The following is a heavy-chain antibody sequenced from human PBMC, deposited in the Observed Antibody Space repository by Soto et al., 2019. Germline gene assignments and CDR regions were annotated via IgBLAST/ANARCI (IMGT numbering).Heavy chain of an antibody. V-gene: IGHV3-33*01. Sequence: GGSLRLSCAASGFTFSSYGMHWARQAPDKGLEWVAVIWYDGSNKYYADSVKGRFTVSRDNSKNTLYLQMNSLRAEDTAVYYCARDLSVASQIPWFDPWGQGTLVTLSS. CDR2: IWYDGSNK. CDR3: ARDLSVASQIPWFDP. CDR1: GFTFSSYG. J-gene: IGHJ5*02. D-gene: IGHD5-12*01.